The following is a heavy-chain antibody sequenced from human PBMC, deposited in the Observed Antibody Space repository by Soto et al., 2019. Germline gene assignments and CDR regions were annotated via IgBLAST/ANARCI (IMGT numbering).Heavy chain of an antibody. Sequence: PSETLSLTCTVSGGSISSYYWSWIRQPPGKGLEWIGYIYYSGSTNYNPSLKSRVTISVDTSKNQFSLKLSSVTAADTAVYYCAREVFLGRPDYWGQGTLVTVSS. CDR1: GGSISSYY. CDR2: IYYSGST. D-gene: IGHD3-3*01. CDR3: AREVFLGRPDY. J-gene: IGHJ4*02. V-gene: IGHV4-59*01.